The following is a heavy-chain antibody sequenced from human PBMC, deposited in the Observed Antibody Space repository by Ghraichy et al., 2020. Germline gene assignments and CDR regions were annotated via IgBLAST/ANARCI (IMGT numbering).Heavy chain of an antibody. CDR3: TRGGGGLEFDY. D-gene: IGHD3-3*01. V-gene: IGHV3-13*01. CDR2: ILSRCVR. J-gene: IGHJ4*02. CDR1: GFTLNEND. Sequence: LSLTCAVSGFTLNENDMNWVRQVQGKGLQWVSTILSRCVRTYSGSVQGRFTISREDAEDSIYLEMTGLRVEDTAVYFCTRGGGGLEFDYWGQGTLVTVSS.